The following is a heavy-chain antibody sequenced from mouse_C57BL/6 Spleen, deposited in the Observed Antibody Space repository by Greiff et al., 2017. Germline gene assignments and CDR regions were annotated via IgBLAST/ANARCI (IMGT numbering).Heavy chain of an antibody. D-gene: IGHD1-1*01. CDR3: ARDYYGSSSYYAMDY. J-gene: IGHJ4*01. V-gene: IGHV1-72*01. CDR2: IDPNSGGT. Sequence: QVQLKQPGAELVKPGASVKLSCKASGYTFTSYWMHWVKQRPGRGLEWIGRIDPNSGGTKYNEKFKSKATLTVDKPSSTAYMQLSSLTSEDSAVYYCARDYYGSSSYYAMDYWGQGTSVTVSS. CDR1: GYTFTSYW.